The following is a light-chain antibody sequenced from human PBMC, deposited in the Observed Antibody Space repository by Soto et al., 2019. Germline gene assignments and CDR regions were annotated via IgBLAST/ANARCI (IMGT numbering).Light chain of an antibody. CDR3: SSYTTSNTWL. V-gene: IGLV2-14*01. CDR2: EVS. CDR1: TSDVGGFDS. J-gene: IGLJ3*02. Sequence: QSALTQPASVSGSPGQSITISCTATTSDVGGFDSVSWYQQHPGTAPRVIIYEVSNRPSGVSYRFSGSKSANTASLTISGIHADDEADYYCSSYTTSNTWLFGGGTQLTVL.